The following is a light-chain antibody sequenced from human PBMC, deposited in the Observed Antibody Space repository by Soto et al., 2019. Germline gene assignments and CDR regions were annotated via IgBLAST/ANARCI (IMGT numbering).Light chain of an antibody. CDR2: EVR. Sequence: QSVLTQPASVSGSPGQSITISCSGTSSDVGGYDFLSWYQQHPGKAPRLMAYEVRNRPSGVSSRFSGSKSGNTAFLTISGLQAEDKADYYCASYSSTTAVIFGGGTKLTVL. V-gene: IGLV2-14*01. CDR3: ASYSSTTAVI. J-gene: IGLJ2*01. CDR1: SSDVGGYDF.